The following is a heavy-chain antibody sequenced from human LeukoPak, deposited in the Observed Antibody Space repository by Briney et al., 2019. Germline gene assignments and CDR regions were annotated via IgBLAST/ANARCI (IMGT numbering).Heavy chain of an antibody. CDR1: GSTFSSYG. V-gene: IGHV3-30*18. Sequence: GRSLRLSCAASGSTFSSYGMHWVRQAPGKGLEWVAVISYDGGNKYYADSVKGRFTISRDNAKNTLYLQMNSLRAEDTAVYYCAKEGWDETAVVAYFGYWGQGTLVTVSS. CDR2: ISYDGGNK. D-gene: IGHD5-18*01. J-gene: IGHJ4*02. CDR3: AKEGWDETAVVAYFGY.